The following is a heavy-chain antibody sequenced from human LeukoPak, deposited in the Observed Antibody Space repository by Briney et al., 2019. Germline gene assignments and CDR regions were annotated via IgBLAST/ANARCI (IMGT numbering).Heavy chain of an antibody. V-gene: IGHV4-59*11. J-gene: IGHJ5*02. CDR2: IYYSGST. CDR1: GGSISSHY. Sequence: YPSETLSLTCTVSGGSISSHYWSWIRQPPGKGLEWIGYIYYSGSTNYNPSLKSRVTISVDTSKNQFSLKLSSVTAADTAVYYCARLTWPNWFDPWGQGTLVTVSS. CDR3: ARLTWPNWFDP. D-gene: IGHD5-12*01.